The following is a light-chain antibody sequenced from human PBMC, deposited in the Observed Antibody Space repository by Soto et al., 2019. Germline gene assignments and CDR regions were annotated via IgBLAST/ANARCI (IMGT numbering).Light chain of an antibody. J-gene: IGKJ5*01. CDR2: AAS. V-gene: IGKV1-9*01. CDR1: QRIYNW. Sequence: DIQMTQSPASLSASVGDRVTITCRASQRIYNWVAWYKQKPGKAPKIMIYAASTLHSGVPSRFRGSGSGTEFTLTIGSLKPEDFETYYCQQLDSYPITFGQGTRLEI. CDR3: QQLDSYPIT.